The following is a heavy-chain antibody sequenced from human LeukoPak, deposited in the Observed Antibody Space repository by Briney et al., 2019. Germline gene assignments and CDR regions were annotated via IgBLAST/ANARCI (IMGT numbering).Heavy chain of an antibody. CDR3: AKGYCSSTSCYGDY. V-gene: IGHV3-9*03. Sequence: GGSLRLSCAASGFTFDDYAMDWVRQAPGKGLEWGSGISWNRGSIVYADSVKGRFTISRDNAKNSLYLQMNSLRAEDMALYYCAKGYCSSTSCYGDYWGQGTLVTVSS. D-gene: IGHD2-2*01. CDR1: GFTFDDYA. J-gene: IGHJ4*02. CDR2: ISWNRGSI.